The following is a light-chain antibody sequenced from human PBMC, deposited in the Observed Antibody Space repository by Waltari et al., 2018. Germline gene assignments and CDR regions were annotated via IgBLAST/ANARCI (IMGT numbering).Light chain of an antibody. V-gene: IGKV3-15*01. J-gene: IGKJ2*01. Sequence: DMVLTQSPATLSLSPGDRATLSFRASQGISSNLAWYQHRPGQAPRLLMYGTSTRATGIPARFSGSGSGTEFTLTISSLQSEDSAVYYCQHYNNWPPVYTFGRGTNLEIK. CDR1: QGISSN. CDR3: QHYNNWPPVYT. CDR2: GTS.